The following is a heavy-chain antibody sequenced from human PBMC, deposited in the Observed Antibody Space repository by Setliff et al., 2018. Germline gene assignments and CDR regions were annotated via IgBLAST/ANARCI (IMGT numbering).Heavy chain of an antibody. CDR2: IYASGST. J-gene: IGHJ6*03. CDR1: GGSISSYY. Sequence: SETLSLTCTVSGGSISSYYWSWIRQPPGKGLEWVGYIYASGSTNYNPSLKSRVTLSVDTSKNQFSLKVSSVTAADTAVYYCARAPPNRYSGSYEYFYMDVWGKGTTVTVSS. CDR3: ARAPPNRYSGSYEYFYMDV. D-gene: IGHD1-26*01. V-gene: IGHV4-4*08.